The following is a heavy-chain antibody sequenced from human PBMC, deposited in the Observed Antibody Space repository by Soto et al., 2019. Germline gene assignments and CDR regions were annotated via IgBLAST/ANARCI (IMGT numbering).Heavy chain of an antibody. V-gene: IGHV4-4*07. J-gene: IGHJ6*02. CDR3: ARDSYYDFWSGYSGYYYGMDV. CDR2: IYNGGST. CDR1: GGSISSYY. D-gene: IGHD3-3*01. Sequence: PSETLSLTCTVSGGSISSYYWSWIRQPAGKGLEWIGRIYNGGSTNYNPSLKSRVTMSVDTSKNQFSLKLSSVTAADTAVYYCARDSYYDFWSGYSGYYYGMDVWGQGSLVTVSS.